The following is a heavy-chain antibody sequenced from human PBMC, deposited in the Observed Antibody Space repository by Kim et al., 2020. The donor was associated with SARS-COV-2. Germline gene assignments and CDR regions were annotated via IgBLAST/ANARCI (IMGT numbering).Heavy chain of an antibody. Sequence: GGSLRLSCAASGFTFSSYWMHWVRQAPGKGLVWVSRINSDGSSTSYADSVKGRFTISRDNAKNTLYLQMNSLRAEDTAVYYCARGSLRFYAFDIWGQGTMVTVSS. J-gene: IGHJ3*02. CDR3: ARGSLRFYAFDI. V-gene: IGHV3-74*01. CDR2: INSDGSST. CDR1: GFTFSSYW. D-gene: IGHD5-12*01.